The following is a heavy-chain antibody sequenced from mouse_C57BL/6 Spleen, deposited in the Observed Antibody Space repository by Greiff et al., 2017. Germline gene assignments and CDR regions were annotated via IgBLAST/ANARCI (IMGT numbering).Heavy chain of an antibody. D-gene: IGHD1-1*01. CDR3: SRGYYGSSPAGFAD. CDR1: GYTFTSYW. Sequence: VQLQQPGAELVRPGSSVKLSCKASGYTFTSYWMDWVKQRPGQGLERIGNIYPSDSETHYNQKFKEKATLTVDKSSSTAYMQPSSLTSEDSAVYYWSRGYYGSSPAGFADWGQGTLVTVSA. J-gene: IGHJ3*01. CDR2: IYPSDSET. V-gene: IGHV1-61*01.